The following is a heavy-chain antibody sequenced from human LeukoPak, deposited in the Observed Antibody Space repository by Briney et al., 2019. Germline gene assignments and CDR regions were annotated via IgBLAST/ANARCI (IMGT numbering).Heavy chain of an antibody. CDR3: TTDILFTGGIAIDY. CDR2: IKSKTDGGTT. J-gene: IGHJ4*02. Sequence: GGSLRLSCAASGFTFSNAWMSWVRQAPGKGLEWVGRIKSKTDGGTTDYAAPVKGRFTISRDDSKNTLYLQMNSLKTEDTAVYYCTTDILFTGGIAIDYWGQGTLVTVSS. CDR1: GFTFSNAW. D-gene: IGHD7-27*01. V-gene: IGHV3-15*01.